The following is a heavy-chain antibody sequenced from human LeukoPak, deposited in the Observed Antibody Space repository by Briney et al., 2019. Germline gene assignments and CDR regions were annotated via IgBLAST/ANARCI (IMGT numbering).Heavy chain of an antibody. D-gene: IGHD3-22*01. J-gene: IGHJ4*02. CDR3: ARGRYDSSGYLDY. CDR2: INHSGST. V-gene: IGHV4-34*01. Sequence: SETLSLTCTVSGGSISGYYWSWIRQPPGKGLEWIGEINHSGSTNYNPSLKSRVTISVDTSKNQFSLKLSSVTAADTAVYYCARGRYDSSGYLDYWGQGTLVTVSS. CDR1: GGSISGYY.